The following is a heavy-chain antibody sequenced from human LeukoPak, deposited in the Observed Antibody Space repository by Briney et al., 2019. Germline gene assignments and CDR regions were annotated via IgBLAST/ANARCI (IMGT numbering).Heavy chain of an antibody. CDR1: GFTVSSNY. J-gene: IGHJ5*02. V-gene: IGHV3-53*05. CDR2: IYGGGTT. Sequence: PGGSRRLSCVPAGFTVSSNYMTWVRQAPGKGLEWVSVIYGGGTTYYADSVKGRFTISRDNSKNTVYLQMNSLRAEDTAVYYCARGDNWFDPWGQGTLVTVSS. CDR3: ARGDNWFDP.